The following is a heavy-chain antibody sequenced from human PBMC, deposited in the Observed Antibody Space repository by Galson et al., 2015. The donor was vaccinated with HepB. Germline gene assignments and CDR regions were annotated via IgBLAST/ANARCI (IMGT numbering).Heavy chain of an antibody. V-gene: IGHV3-30*18. J-gene: IGHJ4*02. CDR2: ISYDGGNK. CDR1: GFTFSSYG. CDR3: AKDLASGYPPGY. Sequence: SLRLSCAASGFTFSSYGMHWVRQAPGKGLEWVAVISYDGGNKYYADSVKGRFTISRDNSKNTLYLQMNSLRAEDTAVYYCAKDLASGYPPGYWGQGTLVTVSS. D-gene: IGHD5-12*01.